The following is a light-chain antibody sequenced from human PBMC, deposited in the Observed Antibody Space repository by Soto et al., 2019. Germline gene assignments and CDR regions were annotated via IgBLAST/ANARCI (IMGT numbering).Light chain of an antibody. CDR3: QQYINRWT. CDR1: QSISIW. Sequence: DIQMTQSPSTMSASVGDRVTITCRASQSISIWLAWYQQKPGKAPNLLIYKASSLESGVPSRFSGSGSGTEFTLTISSLQTDDFATYYCQQYINRWTFGLGTKVEIK. CDR2: KAS. V-gene: IGKV1-5*03. J-gene: IGKJ1*01.